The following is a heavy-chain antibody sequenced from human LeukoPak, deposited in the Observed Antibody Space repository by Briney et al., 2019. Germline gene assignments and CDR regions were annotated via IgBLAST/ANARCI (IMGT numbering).Heavy chain of an antibody. V-gene: IGHV4-59*01. Sequence: SSETLSLTCTVSGGSISSYYWSWIRQPPGKGLEWIGYIYYSGSTNYNPSLKSRVTISVDTSKNQFSLKLSSVTAADTAVYYCARAAVYHIFDYWGQGTLVTVSS. CDR2: IYYSGST. J-gene: IGHJ4*02. CDR3: ARAAVYHIFDY. CDR1: GGSISSYY. D-gene: IGHD2-2*01.